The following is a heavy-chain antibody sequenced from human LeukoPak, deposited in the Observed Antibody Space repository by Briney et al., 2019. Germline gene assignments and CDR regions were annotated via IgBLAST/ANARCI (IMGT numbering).Heavy chain of an antibody. J-gene: IGHJ4*02. Sequence: PSETLSLTCAVYGGSFSGYYWSWIRQPPGKGLEWIGEINHSGSTNYNPSLKSRVTISVDTSKNQFSLKLSSVTAADTAVYYCARGGDILTNNQNYYFDYWGQGTLVTVSS. CDR1: GGSFSGYY. D-gene: IGHD3-9*01. V-gene: IGHV4-34*01. CDR2: INHSGST. CDR3: ARGGDILTNNQNYYFDY.